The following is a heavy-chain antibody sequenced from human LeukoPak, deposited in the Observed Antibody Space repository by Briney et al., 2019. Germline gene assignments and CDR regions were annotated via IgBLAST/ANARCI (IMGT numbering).Heavy chain of an antibody. Sequence: GGSLRLSCAASGFTFSTYAMSWVRQAPGKGLEWVSAISASGGSTYYAGSVKGRFTISRDNSKNTLYLQMNSLRAEDTAVYYCARDGATSPDYWGQGTLVTVSS. D-gene: IGHD4/OR15-4a*01. CDR1: GFTFSTYA. J-gene: IGHJ4*02. V-gene: IGHV3-23*01. CDR2: ISASGGST. CDR3: ARDGATSPDY.